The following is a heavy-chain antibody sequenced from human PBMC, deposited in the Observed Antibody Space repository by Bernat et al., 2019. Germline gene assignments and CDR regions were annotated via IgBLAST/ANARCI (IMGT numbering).Heavy chain of an antibody. CDR1: GFIFSSNA. CDR2: ISHDGST. Sequence: EVQLLESGGGLVQPGGSLRLSCAASGFIFSSNAMSWVRQAPEKGLEWVSTISHDGSTYYADSVKCRFTISKDNSKNTLYLQMDSLRAEDTAVYYCAKDGAARPWPRFDYWGEGTLITVSS. D-gene: IGHD6-6*01. V-gene: IGHV3-23*01. J-gene: IGHJ4*02. CDR3: AKDGAARPWPRFDY.